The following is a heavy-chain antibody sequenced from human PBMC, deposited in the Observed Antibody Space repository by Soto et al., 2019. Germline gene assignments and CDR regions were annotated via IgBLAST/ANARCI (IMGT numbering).Heavy chain of an antibody. CDR1: GYTFTNYD. J-gene: IGHJ6*02. CDR2: MNPNSGNT. Sequence: ASVKVSCKTSGYTFTNYDINWVRQAPGQGLEWMGWMNPNSGNTGYAQKFKARVTMTRNTSISTAYMELSSLRSDDTAVYYCAKGLGSATILKLYYFYPLDVWGQGTTVTVSS. D-gene: IGHD5-12*01. CDR3: AKGLGSATILKLYYFYPLDV. V-gene: IGHV1-8*01.